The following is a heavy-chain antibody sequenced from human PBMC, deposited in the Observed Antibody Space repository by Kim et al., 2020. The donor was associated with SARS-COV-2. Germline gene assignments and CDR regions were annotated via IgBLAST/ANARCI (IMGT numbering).Heavy chain of an antibody. Sequence: GGSLRLSCAASGFTFSNAWMSWVRQAPGKGLEWVGRIKSKTDGGTTDYAAPVKGRFTISRDDSKNTLYLQMNSLKTEDTAVYYCTTSIIWAYYYGSGRKRRAFDIWGQGTMVTVSS. D-gene: IGHD3-10*01. V-gene: IGHV3-15*01. CDR1: GFTFSNAW. CDR3: TTSIIWAYYYGSGRKRRAFDI. J-gene: IGHJ3*02. CDR2: IKSKTDGGTT.